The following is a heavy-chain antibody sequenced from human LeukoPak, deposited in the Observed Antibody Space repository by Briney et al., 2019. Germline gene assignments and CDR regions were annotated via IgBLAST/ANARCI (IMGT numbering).Heavy chain of an antibody. J-gene: IGHJ6*03. V-gene: IGHV4-34*01. D-gene: IGHD3-3*01. CDR3: ARHARPPYYDFWSGYRHYYYYYMDV. Sequence: SETLSLTCAVYGGSFSGYYWSWIRQPPGKGLEWIGEINHSGSTNYNPSLKSRVTISVDTSKNQFSLKLSSVTAADTAVYYCARHARPPYYDFWSGYRHYYYYYMDVWGKGTTVTVSS. CDR1: GGSFSGYY. CDR2: INHSGST.